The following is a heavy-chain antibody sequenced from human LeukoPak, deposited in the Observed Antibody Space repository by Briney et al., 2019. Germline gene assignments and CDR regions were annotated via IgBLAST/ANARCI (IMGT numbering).Heavy chain of an antibody. J-gene: IGHJ4*02. CDR1: GFTFSRYV. V-gene: IGHV3-33*01. Sequence: GGSLRLSCAASGFTFSRYVMHWVRQAPGKGLEWVAIIWYDGSNKYYSDSVKGRFTISRDNSKNTLYLQMNSLRAEDTAVYYCATATYGSGSYYSDYWGQGTLVTVSS. D-gene: IGHD3-10*01. CDR3: ATATYGSGSYYSDY. CDR2: IWYDGSNK.